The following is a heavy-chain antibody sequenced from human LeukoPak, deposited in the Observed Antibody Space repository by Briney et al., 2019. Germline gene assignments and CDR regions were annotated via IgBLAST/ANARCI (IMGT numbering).Heavy chain of an antibody. J-gene: IGHJ4*02. D-gene: IGHD1-26*01. V-gene: IGHV4-34*01. CDR3: ARGTSRRGFGY. Sequence: KPSETLSLTCAVYGGSFSGYYWSWIRQPPGKGLEWIGEINHSGSTNYNPSLKSRVTISVDTSKNQFSLKLSSVTAADTAVYYCARGTSRRGFGYWGQGTLVTVSS. CDR1: GGSFSGYY. CDR2: INHSGST.